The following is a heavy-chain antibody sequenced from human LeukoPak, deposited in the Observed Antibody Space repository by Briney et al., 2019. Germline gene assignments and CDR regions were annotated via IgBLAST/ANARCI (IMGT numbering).Heavy chain of an antibody. CDR1: GFTFSSYA. V-gene: IGHV3-23*01. D-gene: IGHD2-2*01. J-gene: IGHJ4*02. CDR2: ISGSGGST. Sequence: GGSLRLSCAASGFTFSSYAMSWVRQAPGKGLEWVSAISGSGGSTYYADSVKGRFTISRDNSKNTLYLQMNSLRAEDTAVCYCAKDHVVPAATAGYYFDYWGQGTLVTVSS. CDR3: AKDHVVPAATAGYYFDY.